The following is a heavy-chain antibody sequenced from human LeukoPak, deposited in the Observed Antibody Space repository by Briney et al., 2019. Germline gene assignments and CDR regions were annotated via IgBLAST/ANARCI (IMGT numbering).Heavy chain of an antibody. Sequence: VASVKVSCKASGYTFTSYDINWVRQATGQGLEWMGWMNPNSGNTGYAQKFQGRVTMTRSTSISTAYMELSSLRSEDTAVYYCARASSWDAYDFWSGYYPYYYYGMDVWGQGTTVTVSS. CDR3: ARASSWDAYDFWSGYYPYYYYGMDV. V-gene: IGHV1-8*01. CDR2: MNPNSGNT. D-gene: IGHD3-3*01. J-gene: IGHJ6*02. CDR1: GYTFTSYD.